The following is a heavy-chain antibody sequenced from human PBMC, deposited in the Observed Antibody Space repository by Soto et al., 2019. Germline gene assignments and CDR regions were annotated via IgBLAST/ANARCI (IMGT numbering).Heavy chain of an antibody. J-gene: IGHJ5*02. CDR3: ARDRSYDFWSGYSS. D-gene: IGHD3-3*01. V-gene: IGHV1-18*01. CDR2: ISAYNDNT. Sequence: GASVKVSCKASDYTFTSYGCSWVRQAPGQRLEWMGWISAYNDNTNYAQKLQGRVTMTTDTSTSTAYMELRSLRSDDTAVYYCARDRSYDFWSGYSSWGQGTLVTVSS. CDR1: DYTFTSYG.